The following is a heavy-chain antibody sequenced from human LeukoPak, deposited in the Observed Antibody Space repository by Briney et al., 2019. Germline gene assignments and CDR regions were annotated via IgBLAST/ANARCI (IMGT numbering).Heavy chain of an antibody. D-gene: IGHD3-10*01. CDR2: ISGNGGST. CDR3: AKYGLAGSDRYHDASDI. Sequence: PGGSLRLSCAASGFTFNSYGMTWVRQAPGKGLEWVSAISGNGGSTHYADSVKGRSTISRDNPKNTLYLQMNSLRAEDTAVYYFAKYGLAGSDRYHDASDIWGQGTVVTVSS. CDR1: GFTFNSYG. J-gene: IGHJ3*02. V-gene: IGHV3-23*01.